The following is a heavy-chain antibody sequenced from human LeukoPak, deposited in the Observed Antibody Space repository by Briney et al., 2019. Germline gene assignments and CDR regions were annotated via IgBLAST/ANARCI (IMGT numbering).Heavy chain of an antibody. J-gene: IGHJ5*02. Sequence: PSETLSLTCTVSGGSISSSYWSWIRQPPGKGLEWIGHIYNSGSDNYNPSLESRVTISVETSKSQFSLKLSSVTAADTAVYYCARDMVDRDMVKSLGWFDPWGQGTLVTVSS. CDR1: GGSISSSY. D-gene: IGHD5-18*01. V-gene: IGHV4-59*01. CDR3: ARDMVDRDMVKSLGWFDP. CDR2: IYNSGSD.